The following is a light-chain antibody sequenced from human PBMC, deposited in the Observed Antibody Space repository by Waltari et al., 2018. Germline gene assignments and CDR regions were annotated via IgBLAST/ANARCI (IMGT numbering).Light chain of an antibody. J-gene: IGLJ2*01. V-gene: IGLV2-8*01. CDR1: SSDVGGYTY. CDR2: EVS. CDR3: SSYAGSDNFVV. Sequence: QSALTQPPSASGSPGQSVTISCPGTSSDVGGYTYVPWYQQHPNKAPNLMIYEVSKRPSGVPDRFSGSKSDNTASLTVSGLQAEDEADYYCSSYAGSDNFVVFGGGTKLTVL.